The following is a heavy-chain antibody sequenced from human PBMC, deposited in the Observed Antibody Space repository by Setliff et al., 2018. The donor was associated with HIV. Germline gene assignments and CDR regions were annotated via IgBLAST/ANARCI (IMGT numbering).Heavy chain of an antibody. CDR2: LSGSGGST. CDR3: ARDTCDTPSCYAGPRFVY. D-gene: IGHD2-2*01. V-gene: IGHV3-23*01. Sequence: PGGSLRLSCAASELTFSNYAMTWVRQAPGKGLEWVSSLSGSGGSTYYADSVKGRFTISRDNARNSLFLQMNSLRVEDTAVYYCARDTCDTPSCYAGPRFVYWGQGNLVTVSS. J-gene: IGHJ4*02. CDR1: ELTFSNYA.